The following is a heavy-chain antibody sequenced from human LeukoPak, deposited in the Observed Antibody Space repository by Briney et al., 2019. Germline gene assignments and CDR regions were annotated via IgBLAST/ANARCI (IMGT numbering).Heavy chain of an antibody. D-gene: IGHD1-1*01. CDR3: ARFNWNDDYYYYGMDV. V-gene: IGHV3-21*01. Sequence: PGGSLRLSCAASGFTFSSYSMNWVRQAPGKGLEWVSSISSSSSYIYYADSVKGRFTISRDNAKNSLYLQMNSLRAEDTAVYYCARFNWNDDYYYYGMDVWGQGTTVTVSS. CDR2: ISSSSSYI. J-gene: IGHJ6*02. CDR1: GFTFSSYS.